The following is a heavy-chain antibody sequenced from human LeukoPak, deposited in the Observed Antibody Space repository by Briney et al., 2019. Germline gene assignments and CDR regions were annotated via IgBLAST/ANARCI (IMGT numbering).Heavy chain of an antibody. D-gene: IGHD6-13*01. CDR3: AKDGEGIAAAGNNWFDP. J-gene: IGHJ5*02. CDR1: GFTFSNYA. Sequence: GGSPRLSCAASGFTFSNYAMSWVRQAPGKGLEWVSAISGSGDNTYYAGSVKGRFTISRDNPKNTLYLQMNSLRAEDTAVYYCAKDGEGIAAAGNNWFDPWGQGTLVTVSS. CDR2: ISGSGDNT. V-gene: IGHV3-23*01.